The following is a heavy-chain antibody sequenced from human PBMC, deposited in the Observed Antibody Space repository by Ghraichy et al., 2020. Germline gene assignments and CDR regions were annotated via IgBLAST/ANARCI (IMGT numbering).Heavy chain of an antibody. Sequence: GGSLRLSCAASGFTFDDYAMHWVRQAPGKGLEWVSGISWNSGSIGYADSVKGRFTISRDNAKNSLYLQMNSLRAEDTALYYCAKDWSPYDNPYYFDYWGQGTLVTVSS. CDR3: AKDWSPYDNPYYFDY. D-gene: IGHD3-22*01. J-gene: IGHJ4*02. CDR2: ISWNSGSI. V-gene: IGHV3-9*01. CDR1: GFTFDDYA.